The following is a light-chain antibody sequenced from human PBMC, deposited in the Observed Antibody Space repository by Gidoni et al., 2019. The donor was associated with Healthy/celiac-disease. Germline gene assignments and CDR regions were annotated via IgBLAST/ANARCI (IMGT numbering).Light chain of an antibody. CDR1: QRISSY. V-gene: IGKV1-39*01. CDR2: AAT. J-gene: IGKJ4*01. Sequence: TQMTQSPSSLSASVGDRVTITCRASQRISSYLTWYQQKPGQAPKLLIYAATSLQSGVPSRCSGSGSGTDFTLTISELQPEDFATYYCQQSYSTPRTFGGGTKVEIK. CDR3: QQSYSTPRT.